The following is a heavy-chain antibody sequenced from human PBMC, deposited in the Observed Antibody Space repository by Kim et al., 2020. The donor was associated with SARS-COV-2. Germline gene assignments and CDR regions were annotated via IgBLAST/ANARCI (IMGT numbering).Heavy chain of an antibody. V-gene: IGHV3-23*01. CDR1: GFTFSSYA. Sequence: GGSLRLSCAASGFTFSSYAMSWVRQAPGKGLEWVSAISGSGGSTYYADSVKGRFTISRDNSKNTLYLQMNSLRAEDTAVYYCASHYLGSGWHVIDYWGQGTLVTVSS. CDR2: ISGSGGST. D-gene: IGHD6-19*01. CDR3: ASHYLGSGWHVIDY. J-gene: IGHJ4*02.